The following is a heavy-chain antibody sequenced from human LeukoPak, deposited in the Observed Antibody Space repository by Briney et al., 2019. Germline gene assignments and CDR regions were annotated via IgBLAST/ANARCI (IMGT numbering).Heavy chain of an antibody. V-gene: IGHV4-39*01. J-gene: IGHJ6*02. Sequence: SETLSLTCTVSGASISSSDSYWSWIRQPPGMGLEWIGSIYRRGSTSYNPSLKSRVTVSEDMSKNHFSLRLSSVTAADTAVYYCARHVQDLGIKVWGQGTTVTVSS. CDR1: GASISSSDSY. CDR2: IYRRGST. CDR3: ARHVQDLGIKV.